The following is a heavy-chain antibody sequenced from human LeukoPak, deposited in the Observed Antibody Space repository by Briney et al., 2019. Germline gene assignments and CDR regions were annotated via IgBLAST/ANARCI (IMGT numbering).Heavy chain of an antibody. J-gene: IGHJ6*02. V-gene: IGHV1-18*01. CDR1: GYTFTSYG. Sequence: ASVKVSCKASGYTFTSYGISWVRQAPGQGLEWMGWIGAYNGNTNYAQKLQGRVTMTTDTSTSTAYMELRSLRSDDTAVYYCARGYSSGFPYYYYYGMDVWGQGTTVTVSS. CDR3: ARGYSSGFPYYYYYGMDV. D-gene: IGHD6-19*01. CDR2: IGAYNGNT.